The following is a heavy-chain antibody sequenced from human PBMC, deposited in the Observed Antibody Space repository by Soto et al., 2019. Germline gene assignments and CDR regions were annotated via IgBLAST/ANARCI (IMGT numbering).Heavy chain of an antibody. Sequence: LSLTCGVSGGSFGSSAYYWGWIRQAPGKGLEWIGSINYSGSTYYNPSLKSRVTISVDTSRNQFSLKLSSVTAADTALYYCSRRAPEGFDPWGQGTLVTVSS. J-gene: IGHJ5*02. CDR3: SRRAPEGFDP. CDR1: GGSFGSSAYY. CDR2: INYSGST. V-gene: IGHV4-39*01.